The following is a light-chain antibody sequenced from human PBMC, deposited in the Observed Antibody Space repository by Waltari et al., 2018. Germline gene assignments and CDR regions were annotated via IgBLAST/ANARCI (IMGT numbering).Light chain of an antibody. J-gene: IGLJ2*01. V-gene: IGLV1-40*01. Sequence: QSVLTQPPPVSGAPGQRVTISCTGSGSNIGAGYAVHWYQQLPGKAPKLLIYGVNNRPSGVPDRFSGSQSGTSASLAITGLQAEDEADYFCQSYDTSLSVIFGGGTKLTVL. CDR2: GVN. CDR1: GSNIGAGYA. CDR3: QSYDTSLSVI.